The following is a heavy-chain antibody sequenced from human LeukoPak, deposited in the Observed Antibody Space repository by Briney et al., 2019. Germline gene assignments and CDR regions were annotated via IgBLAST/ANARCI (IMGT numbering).Heavy chain of an antibody. CDR2: ISGDGGST. V-gene: IGHV3-43*02. Sequence: PWGSLRLSCAASGFTFDNYAIHWVRQAPGKGLEWVSLISGDGGSTYYADSMKGRFTISRDNSKNSLYLQMNSLRTEDTALYYCARDSQEFFQHWGQGTLVTVSS. J-gene: IGHJ1*01. CDR3: ARDSQEFFQH. CDR1: GFTFDNYA.